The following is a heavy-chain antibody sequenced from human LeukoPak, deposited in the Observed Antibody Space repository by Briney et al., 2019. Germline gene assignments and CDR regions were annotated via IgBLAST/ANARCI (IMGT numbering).Heavy chain of an antibody. D-gene: IGHD3/OR15-3a*01. CDR3: ATEDWGKNWFDP. CDR2: FDPEDGET. J-gene: IGHJ5*02. V-gene: IGHV1-24*01. Sequence: ASVKVSCKVSGYTLTELSMHWVRQAPGKGLEWMGGFDPEDGETIYAQKFQGRVTMTEDTSTDTAYMELSSLRSEDTAVYYCATEDWGKNWFDPWGQGTLVTVSS. CDR1: GYTLTELS.